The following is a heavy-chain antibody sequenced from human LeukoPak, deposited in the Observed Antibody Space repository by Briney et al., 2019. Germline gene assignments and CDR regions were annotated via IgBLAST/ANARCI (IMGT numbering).Heavy chain of an antibody. V-gene: IGHV3-21*01. Sequence: GGSLRLSCAASGFTFSSYSMTWVRQAPGKGLEWVSSISSSSSYIYYADSVKGRFTISRDNAKNSLYLQMNSLRAEDTAVYYCARETSGSYYADYWGQGTLVTVSS. J-gene: IGHJ4*02. D-gene: IGHD1-26*01. CDR3: ARETSGSYYADY. CDR1: GFTFSSYS. CDR2: ISSSSSYI.